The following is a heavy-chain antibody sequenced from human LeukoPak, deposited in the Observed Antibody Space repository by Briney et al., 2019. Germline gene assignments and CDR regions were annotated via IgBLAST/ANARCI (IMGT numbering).Heavy chain of an antibody. CDR2: ISNSGSTV. CDR1: GFTFSDYY. Sequence: PGGSLRLSCAASGFTFSDYYMSWIRQAPGKGLEWVSYISNSGSTVDYADSVKGRFTISRDNGKNSLYLQMNSLRAEDTAVYYCARVRVQWELLLDYFDYWGQGTLVTVSS. D-gene: IGHD1-26*01. J-gene: IGHJ4*02. CDR3: ARVRVQWELLLDYFDY. V-gene: IGHV3-11*01.